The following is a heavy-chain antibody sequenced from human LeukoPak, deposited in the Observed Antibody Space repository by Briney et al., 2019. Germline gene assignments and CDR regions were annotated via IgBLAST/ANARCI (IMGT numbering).Heavy chain of an antibody. D-gene: IGHD5-12*01. CDR1: GYTFTGFY. V-gene: IGHV1-2*02. Sequence: ASVKVSCKASGYTFTGFYMHWVRQAPGQGLEWMGWINPNSGDTNYVQKFQGRVTMTRDTSISTAYMELSRLRSDDTAVYYCALGYSGSEFFDYWGQGTLVTVSS. J-gene: IGHJ4*02. CDR2: INPNSGDT. CDR3: ALGYSGSEFFDY.